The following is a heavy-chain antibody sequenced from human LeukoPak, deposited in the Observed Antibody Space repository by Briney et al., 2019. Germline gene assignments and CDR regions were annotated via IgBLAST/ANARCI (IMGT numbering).Heavy chain of an antibody. CDR1: GYTFTGYY. V-gene: IGHV1-69*06. CDR3: ARARLPNYYYYYYMDV. Sequence: ASVKVSCKASGYTFTGYYMHWVRQAPGQGLEWMGGIIPIFGTANYAQKFQGRVTITADKSTSTAYMELSSLRSEDTAVYYCARARLPNYYYYYYMDVWGKGTTVTVSS. J-gene: IGHJ6*03. D-gene: IGHD4-11*01. CDR2: IIPIFGTA.